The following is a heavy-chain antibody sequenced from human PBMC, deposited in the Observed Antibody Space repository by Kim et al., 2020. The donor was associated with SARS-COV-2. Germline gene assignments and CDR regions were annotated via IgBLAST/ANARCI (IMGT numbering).Heavy chain of an antibody. V-gene: IGHV3-21*01. Sequence: GGSLRLSCAASGFTFSSYSMNWVRQAPGKGLEWVSSISSSSSYIYYADSVKGRFTISRDNAKNSLYLQMNSLRAEDTAVYYCARLGSLYSSSWYYVDWGQGTLVTVSP. CDR3: ARLGSLYSSSWYYVD. CDR2: ISSSSSYI. CDR1: GFTFSSYS. D-gene: IGHD6-13*01. J-gene: IGHJ4*02.